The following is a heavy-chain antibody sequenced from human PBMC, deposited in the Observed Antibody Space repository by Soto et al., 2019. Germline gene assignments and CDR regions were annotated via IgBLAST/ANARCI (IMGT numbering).Heavy chain of an antibody. Sequence: PSETLSPPCTVSGGSISSGGYYWSGIRQDPGKGLEWIGYIYYSGSTYYNPSLKSRVTISVDTSKNQFSLKLSSVTAADTAVYYCARGPGIMAKIDYWGQGTLVTVSS. CDR3: ARGPGIMAKIDY. CDR1: GGSISSGGYY. CDR2: IYYSGST. J-gene: IGHJ4*02. V-gene: IGHV4-31*03. D-gene: IGHD3-16*01.